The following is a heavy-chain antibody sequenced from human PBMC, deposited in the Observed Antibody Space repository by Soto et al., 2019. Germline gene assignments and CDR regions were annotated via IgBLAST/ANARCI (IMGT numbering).Heavy chain of an antibody. Sequence: GGSLRVSCAAAGFTFSSYAMHWVRKDPGKGLEWVAVISYDGSNKYYADSVKGRFTISRDNSKNTLYLQMNSLRAEDTAVYYCASSVRNYYDSSGFFDYWGQGTLVTVSS. D-gene: IGHD3-22*01. CDR3: ASSVRNYYDSSGFFDY. J-gene: IGHJ4*02. V-gene: IGHV3-30-3*01. CDR2: ISYDGSNK. CDR1: GFTFSSYA.